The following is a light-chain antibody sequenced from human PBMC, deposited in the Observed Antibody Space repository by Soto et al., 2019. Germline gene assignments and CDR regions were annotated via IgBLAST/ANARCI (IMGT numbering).Light chain of an antibody. CDR1: SGDVGGYNY. Sequence: QSALTQPASVSGSPGQSITISCTGTSGDVGGYNYVSWYQQHPGKAPKLMIYDVSNRPSGVSNRFSGSKSGNTASLTISGLQAEDEADYYCSSYTSRSVFGTGTKLTVL. CDR3: SSYTSRSV. CDR2: DVS. J-gene: IGLJ1*01. V-gene: IGLV2-14*01.